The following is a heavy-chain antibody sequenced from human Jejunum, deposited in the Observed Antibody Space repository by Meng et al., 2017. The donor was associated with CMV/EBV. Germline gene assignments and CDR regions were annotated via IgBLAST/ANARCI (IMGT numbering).Heavy chain of an antibody. J-gene: IGHJ4*02. CDR2: IYYSGST. V-gene: IGHV4-31*02. CDR3: ARVSSGWDYFDY. D-gene: IGHD6-19*01. CDR1: GGSVSSGGYY. Sequence: QGQLEEAGPGLVKTSQILSLTCTVSGGSVSSGGYYWTWIRQHPGKGLEWFGHIYYSGSTFYNPSLKRRVIISIGTSKNQFSLNLRSVTAADTAVYYCARVSSGWDYFDYWGQGTLVTVSS.